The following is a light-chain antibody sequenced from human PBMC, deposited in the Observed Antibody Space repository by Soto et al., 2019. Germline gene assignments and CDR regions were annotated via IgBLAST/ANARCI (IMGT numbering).Light chain of an antibody. J-gene: IGLJ1*01. Sequence: QSALTQPASVSGSPRQSITISCAGTSSDVGGYNYVSWYQQHPGKAPKLMIYDVSNRPSGVSNRFSASKSGNTASLTISGLQAEDEADYYCSSYTSSSTRVFGTGTKLTVL. CDR2: DVS. CDR3: SSYTSSSTRV. CDR1: SSDVGGYNY. V-gene: IGLV2-14*03.